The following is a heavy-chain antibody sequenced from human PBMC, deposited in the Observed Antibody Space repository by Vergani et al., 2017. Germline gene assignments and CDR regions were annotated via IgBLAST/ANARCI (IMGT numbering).Heavy chain of an antibody. V-gene: IGHV3-48*03. CDR1: GFTFSSYE. D-gene: IGHD3-3*01. CDR3: AREGNNPIPRITIFGVVKDAFDI. CDR2: ISSSGSTI. Sequence: EVQLVESGGGLVQPGGSLRLSCAASGFTFSSYEMNWVRQAPGKGLEWVSYISSSGSTIYYADSVKGRFTISRDNAKNSLYLQMNSLRAEDTAVYYCAREGNNPIPRITIFGVVKDAFDIWGQGTMVTVSS. J-gene: IGHJ3*02.